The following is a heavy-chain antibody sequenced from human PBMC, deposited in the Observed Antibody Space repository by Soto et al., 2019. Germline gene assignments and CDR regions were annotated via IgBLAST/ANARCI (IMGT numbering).Heavy chain of an antibody. J-gene: IGHJ4*02. V-gene: IGHV1-2*04. Sequence: QVRPVQSGAEVTKPGASVKVSSRGSGYPFTGYSMHWVRQAPGQGLAWMGWSNPNRGGTNYAQKVQGWVTMTRDTSISTAEMELSRRRSDDPAVYYSASGLSLGGYWGQGTLVTVSS. CDR3: ASGLSLGGY. CDR2: SNPNRGGT. CDR1: GYPFTGYS. D-gene: IGHD1-26*01.